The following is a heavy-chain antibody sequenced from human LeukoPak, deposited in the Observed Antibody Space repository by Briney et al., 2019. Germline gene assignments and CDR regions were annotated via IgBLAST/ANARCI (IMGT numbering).Heavy chain of an antibody. CDR3: ARAGDIVVVPAARDYYYYYMDV. D-gene: IGHD2-2*01. Sequence: SVKVSCKASGGTFSSYAISWVRQAPGQGLEWMGGIIPIFGTANYAQKFQGRVTITTDESTSTAYMELSSLRSEDTAVYYCARAGDIVVVPAARDYYYYYMDVWGKGTTVTVSS. CDR1: GGTFSSYA. V-gene: IGHV1-69*05. CDR2: IIPIFGTA. J-gene: IGHJ6*03.